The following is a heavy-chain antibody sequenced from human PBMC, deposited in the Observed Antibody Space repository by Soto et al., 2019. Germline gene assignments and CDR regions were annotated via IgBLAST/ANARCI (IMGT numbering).Heavy chain of an antibody. CDR1: GGSISSYY. CDR2: IYYSGST. V-gene: IGHV4-59*01. CDR3: ARGYAAMAAYYFDY. J-gene: IGHJ4*02. Sequence: QVQLQESGPGLVKPSETLSLTCTVSGGSISSYYWSWIRQPPGKGLEWIGYIYYSGSTNYNPSLKSRVTISVDTSKNQFSLKLSSVTAADTAVYYCARGYAAMAAYYFDYWGQGTLVTVSS. D-gene: IGHD5-18*01.